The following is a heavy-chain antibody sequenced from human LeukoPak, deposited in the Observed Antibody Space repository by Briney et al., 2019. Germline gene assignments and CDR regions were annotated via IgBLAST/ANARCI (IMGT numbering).Heavy chain of an antibody. V-gene: IGHV4-59*08. J-gene: IGHJ4*02. CDR1: GGSISGYY. CDR2: IYYSGST. CDR3: ASGYDSSGYYVY. Sequence: PSETLSLTCTVSGGSISGYYWSWIRQPPGKGLEWIGNIYYSGSTNYNPSLKSRVTISVDTSKNQFSLKLSSVTAAGTAVYYCASGYDSSGYYVYWGQGTLVTVSS. D-gene: IGHD3-22*01.